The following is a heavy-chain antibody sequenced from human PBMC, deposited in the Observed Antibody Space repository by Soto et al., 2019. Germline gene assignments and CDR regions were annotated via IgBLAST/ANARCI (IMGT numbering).Heavy chain of an antibody. CDR2: INHSGST. CDR1: GGSFSGYY. D-gene: IGHD6-13*01. CDR3: ARRWRYSSSWFSTPYCFDY. V-gene: IGHV4-34*01. Sequence: PSETLSLTCAVYGGSFSGYYWSWIRQPPGKGLEWIGEINHSGSTNYNPSLKSRVTISVDTSKNQFSLKLSSVTAADTAVYYCARRWRYSSSWFSTPYCFDYWGQGTRVTVSS. J-gene: IGHJ4*02.